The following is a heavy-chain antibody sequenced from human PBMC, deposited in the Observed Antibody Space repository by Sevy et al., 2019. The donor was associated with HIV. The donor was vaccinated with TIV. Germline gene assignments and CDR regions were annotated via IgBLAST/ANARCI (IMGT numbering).Heavy chain of an antibody. CDR2: IIPSFATS. CDR3: ARGLTTMLGRGYYFDY. J-gene: IGHJ4*02. CDR1: GVSFKSYA. Sequence: ASVKVSCKAFGVSFKSYALSWVRQAPGQGLEWVGEIIPSFATSNIAQKFQGRVTITADVSTNTVYMELSSLISEDTALFYCARGLTTMLGRGYYFDYWGQGTLVTVSS. D-gene: IGHD2-8*01. V-gene: IGHV1-69*13.